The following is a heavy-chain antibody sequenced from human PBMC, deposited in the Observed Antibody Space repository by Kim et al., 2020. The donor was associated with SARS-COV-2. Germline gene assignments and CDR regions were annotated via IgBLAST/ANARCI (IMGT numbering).Heavy chain of an antibody. D-gene: IGHD6-13*01. V-gene: IGHV3-11*06. CDR3: ARLGYSSSTLIYYYGMDV. J-gene: IGHJ6*02. Sequence: KGRFTISRDNAKNSLYLQMNSLRAEDTAVYYCARLGYSSSTLIYYYGMDVWGQGTTVTVSS.